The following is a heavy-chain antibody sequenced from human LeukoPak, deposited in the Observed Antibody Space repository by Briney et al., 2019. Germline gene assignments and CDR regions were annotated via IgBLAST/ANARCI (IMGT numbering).Heavy chain of an antibody. Sequence: PGGSLRLSCAASGFTFSNAWMSWVRQAPGKGLEWVGRIKSKTDGGTTDYAAPVKGRFTISRDDSKNTLYLQMNSLKTEDTAVYYCTTDCGGDCDIPRDFDYWGQGTLVTVSS. CDR1: GFTFSNAW. CDR3: TTDCGGDCDIPRDFDY. J-gene: IGHJ4*02. CDR2: IKSKTDGGTT. D-gene: IGHD2-21*02. V-gene: IGHV3-15*01.